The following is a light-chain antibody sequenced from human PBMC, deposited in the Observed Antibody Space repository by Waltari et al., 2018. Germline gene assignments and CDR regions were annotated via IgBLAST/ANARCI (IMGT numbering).Light chain of an antibody. CDR2: AAS. V-gene: IGKV1-39*01. CDR3: QQSYSAPH. CDR1: QSISSH. Sequence: DIQMAQSPSSLSASVGDRITITCRASQSISSHLNWYQHKSGKAPKLLIYAASSLHSGVPSRFSGSGSGTDFTLTISSLQPEDFATYYCQQSYSAPHFGPGTKVDIK. J-gene: IGKJ3*01.